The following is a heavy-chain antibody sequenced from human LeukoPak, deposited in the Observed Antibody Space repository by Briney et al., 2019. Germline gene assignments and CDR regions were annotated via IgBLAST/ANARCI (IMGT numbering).Heavy chain of an antibody. CDR1: GGSISSYY. Sequence: SETLSLTCSVSGGSISSYYWSWIRQPPGKGLEWIGYIYYTGNTNYNPSLKSRVTISVDTSKNQFSLNLSSVTAADTAIYYCARLGGATSPFGYWGQGTLVTVSS. V-gene: IGHV4-59*08. J-gene: IGHJ4*02. CDR2: IYYTGNT. CDR3: ARLGGATSPFGY. D-gene: IGHD1-26*01.